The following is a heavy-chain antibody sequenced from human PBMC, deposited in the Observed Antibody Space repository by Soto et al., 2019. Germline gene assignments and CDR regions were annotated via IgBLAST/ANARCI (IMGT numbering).Heavy chain of an antibody. CDR1: GFNFSSHW. V-gene: IGHV3-74*01. J-gene: IGHJ6*02. CDR3: ARDDYGMDV. Sequence: PGGSLRLSCAASGFNFSSHWMHWVRQAPGKGLAWVSRINSDGSTTSHADSVKGRFTISRDNAKNTLQLQMNSLRAEDTAVYYCARDDYGMDVWGQGTTVTVSS. CDR2: INSDGSTT.